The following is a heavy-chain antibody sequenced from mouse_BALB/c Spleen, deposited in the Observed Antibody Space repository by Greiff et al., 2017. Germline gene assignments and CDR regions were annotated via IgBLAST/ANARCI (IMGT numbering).Heavy chain of an antibody. CDR1: GFTFSSYA. J-gene: IGHJ4*01. CDR3: ARWYGNYGYAMDY. D-gene: IGHD2-10*02. CDR2: ISSGGSYT. V-gene: IGHV5-9-4*01. Sequence: EVKVVESGGGLVKPGGTLKLSCAASGFTFSSYAMSWVRQSPEKRLEWVAEISSGGSYTYYPDTVTGRFTISRDNAKNTLYLEMSSLRSEDTAMYYCARWYGNYGYAMDYWGQGTSVTVSS.